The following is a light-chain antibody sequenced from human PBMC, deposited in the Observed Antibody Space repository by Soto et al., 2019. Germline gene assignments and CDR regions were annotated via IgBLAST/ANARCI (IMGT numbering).Light chain of an antibody. J-gene: IGLJ3*02. CDR1: SSDVGAYKY. CDR2: EVT. Sequence: QSALTQPPSASGSPGQSVTISCTGTSSDVGAYKYVSWYQQYPGKAPKLMIYEVTKRPSGVPDRFSGSKSGNTASLTVSGLQAEDEADYYCTSYAGNDIWVFGGGTKLTFL. V-gene: IGLV2-8*01. CDR3: TSYAGNDIWV.